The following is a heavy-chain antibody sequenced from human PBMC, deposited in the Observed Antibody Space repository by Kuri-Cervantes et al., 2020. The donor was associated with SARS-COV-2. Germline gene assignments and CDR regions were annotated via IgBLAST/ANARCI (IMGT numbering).Heavy chain of an antibody. D-gene: IGHD2-8*02. CDR2: VSPIGGST. J-gene: IGHJ5*02. CDR1: GFTFDNYC. Sequence: GESLKISCAASGFTFDNYCMGWVRQAPGKGLQWVSGVSPIGGSTFYLDSVKGRFTISRDNSQQTVYLQMDSLRVEDTAIYYCVRGQYGTGWYDHWAQGTLVTVSS. V-gene: IGHV3-23*01. CDR3: VRGQYGTGWYDH.